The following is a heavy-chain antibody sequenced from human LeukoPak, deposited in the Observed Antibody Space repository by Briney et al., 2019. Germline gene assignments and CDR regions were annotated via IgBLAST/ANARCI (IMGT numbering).Heavy chain of an antibody. Sequence: SQTLSLTCAISGDSVSSNSAAWNWIRQSPSRGLEWLGSTYYRSKWYNDYAVSVKSRITINPDTSKNQFSLQLNSVTPEDTAVYYCARENYVNNPVIFMYYFDYWGQGTLVTVSS. J-gene: IGHJ4*02. CDR1: GDSVSSNSAA. V-gene: IGHV6-1*01. CDR2: TYYRSKWYN. D-gene: IGHD1-7*01. CDR3: ARENYVNNPVIFMYYFDY.